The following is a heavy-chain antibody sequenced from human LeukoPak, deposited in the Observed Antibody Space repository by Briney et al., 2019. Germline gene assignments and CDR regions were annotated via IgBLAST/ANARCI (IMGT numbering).Heavy chain of an antibody. V-gene: IGHV4-39*07. D-gene: IGHD1-26*01. CDR1: GGSISSSSYY. J-gene: IGHJ3*02. CDR2: IYYSGST. CDR3: AKTSGTYPNYAFDI. Sequence: SETLSLTCTVSGGSISSSSYYWGWIRQPPGKGLEWIGSIYYSGSTYYNPSLKSRVTILVDTSKNQFSLKLNSVTAADTAVYYCAKTSGTYPNYAFDIWGQGTLVTVSS.